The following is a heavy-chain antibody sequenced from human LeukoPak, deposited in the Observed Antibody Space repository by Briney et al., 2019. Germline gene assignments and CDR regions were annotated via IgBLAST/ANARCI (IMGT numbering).Heavy chain of an antibody. D-gene: IGHD4-17*01. Sequence: PSETLSLTCAVYGGSFSGYYWSWIRQPLGKGLEWIGEINHSGNTNYNPSLKSRVTISVDTSKNQFSLKMTSVTAADTAVYYCARDYGDYLNWFDPWGQGTLVTVSS. CDR1: GGSFSGYY. J-gene: IGHJ5*02. CDR3: ARDYGDYLNWFDP. CDR2: INHSGNT. V-gene: IGHV4-34*01.